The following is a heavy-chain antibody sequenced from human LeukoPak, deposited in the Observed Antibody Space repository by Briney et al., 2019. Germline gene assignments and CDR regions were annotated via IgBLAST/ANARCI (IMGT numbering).Heavy chain of an antibody. CDR1: GGSISSSSYY. CDR2: IYYSGST. J-gene: IGHJ4*02. V-gene: IGHV4-39*01. CDR3: ARRLRGPTQPGDYDK. Sequence: KPSETLSLTCTVSGGSISSSSYYWGWIRQPPGKGLEWFGSIYYSGSTYYNPSLKSRVTISVDTSKNQFSLKLSSVTAADTAVYYCARRLRGPTQPGDYDKGGQGTLVTVSS. D-gene: IGHD3-22*01.